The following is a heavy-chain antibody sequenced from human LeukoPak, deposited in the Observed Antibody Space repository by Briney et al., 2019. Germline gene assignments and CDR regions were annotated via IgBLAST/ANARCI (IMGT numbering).Heavy chain of an antibody. J-gene: IGHJ4*02. D-gene: IGHD3-10*01. V-gene: IGHV4-59*08. CDR2: IYYSGST. CDR3: ARRVVYGSGSYFDY. Sequence: SETLSLTCTVAGGSISSYYWSWIRQPPGKGLEWIGYIYYSGSTNYNPSLKSRVTISVDTSKNQFSLKLSSVTAADTAVYYCARRVVYGSGSYFDYWGQGTLVTVS. CDR1: GGSISSYY.